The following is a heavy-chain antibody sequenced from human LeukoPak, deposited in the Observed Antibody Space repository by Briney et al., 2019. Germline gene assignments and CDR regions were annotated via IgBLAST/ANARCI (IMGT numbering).Heavy chain of an antibody. D-gene: IGHD3-22*01. V-gene: IGHV1-69*13. Sequence: RASVKVSCKASGGTFSSYAISWVRQAPGQGLEWMGGIIPIFGTANYAQKFQGRVTITADESTSTAYMELSSLRSEDTAVYYCARVPDSLNAFDIWGQGTMVTVSS. CDR2: IIPIFGTA. CDR1: GGTFSSYA. J-gene: IGHJ3*02. CDR3: ARVPDSLNAFDI.